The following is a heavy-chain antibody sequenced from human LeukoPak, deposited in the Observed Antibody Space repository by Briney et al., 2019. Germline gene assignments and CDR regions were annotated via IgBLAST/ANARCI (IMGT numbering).Heavy chain of an antibody. J-gene: IGHJ6*02. CDR1: GYTFTSYA. CDR3: ARDFGGTSHLNYYGMDV. D-gene: IGHD3-3*01. Sequence: ASVKVSCTASGYTFTSYAMNWVRQAPGQGLEWMGWINTNTGNPAYAQGFTGRFVFSLDTSVSTAYLRISSLKAEDTAVYYCARDFGGTSHLNYYGMDVWGQGTTVTVSS. V-gene: IGHV7-4-1*02. CDR2: INTNTGNP.